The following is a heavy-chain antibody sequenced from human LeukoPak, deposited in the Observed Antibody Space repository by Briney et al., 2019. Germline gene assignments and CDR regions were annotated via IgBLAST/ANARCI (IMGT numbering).Heavy chain of an antibody. Sequence: SETLSLTCTVSGGSFSSYYWSWIRQPPGKGLEWIGYIYYSGSTNYDPSLKSRVTISVNTSKNQFSLKLSSVAAADTAVYYCARDPIAVAGNGFDPWGQGTLVTVSS. CDR2: IYYSGST. J-gene: IGHJ5*02. V-gene: IGHV4-59*01. D-gene: IGHD6-19*01. CDR3: ARDPIAVAGNGFDP. CDR1: GGSFSSYY.